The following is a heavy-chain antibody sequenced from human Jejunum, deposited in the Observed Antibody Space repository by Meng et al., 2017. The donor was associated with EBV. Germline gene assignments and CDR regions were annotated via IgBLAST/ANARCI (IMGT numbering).Heavy chain of an antibody. CDR2: ITYSGGTT. V-gene: IGHV3-23*01. D-gene: IGHD3-22*01. Sequence: VQLSESGGGSVQPGGSLRLSCAASGFTFSTSDMSWVRQAPGMGLQWVSGITYSGGTTYYADSVKGRFTISRDNSKNTVSLQMNSLRAEDTAVYYCAKESSATKFFDYWGQGTLVTVSS. J-gene: IGHJ4*02. CDR1: GFTFSTSD. CDR3: AKESSATKFFDY.